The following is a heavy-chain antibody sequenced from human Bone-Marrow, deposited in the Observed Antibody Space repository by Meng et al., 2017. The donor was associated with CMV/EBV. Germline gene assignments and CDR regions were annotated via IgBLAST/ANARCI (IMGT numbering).Heavy chain of an antibody. CDR2: IIPIFGTA. J-gene: IGHJ6*02. D-gene: IGHD2-2*01. Sequence: SVKVSCKASGGTFSTYAISWVRQAPGQGLEWMGGIIPIFGTANYAQKCQGRVTITTDESTSTAYMELSRLRSDDTAVYYCARDEGGFVVVPAAMRYYYGMDVWGQGTTVTVSS. V-gene: IGHV1-69*05. CDR1: GGTFSTYA. CDR3: ARDEGGFVVVPAAMRYYYGMDV.